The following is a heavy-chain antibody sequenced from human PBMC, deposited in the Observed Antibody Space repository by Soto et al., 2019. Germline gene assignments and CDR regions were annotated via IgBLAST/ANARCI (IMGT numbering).Heavy chain of an antibody. D-gene: IGHD3-10*01. J-gene: IGHJ4*02. Sequence: EVQVVESGGGLVQSGGSLTLSCVASGFTVSNSYMSWVRQAPGKGLEWVSAIYSGGSTYYADSVKGRFTISRDNSRNTLYLQMNSLRAEDTAVYFCARCDGSATYCFFFAYWGQGTPVTVSS. CDR2: IYSGGST. CDR1: GFTVSNSY. V-gene: IGHV3-66*01. CDR3: ARCDGSATYCFFFAY.